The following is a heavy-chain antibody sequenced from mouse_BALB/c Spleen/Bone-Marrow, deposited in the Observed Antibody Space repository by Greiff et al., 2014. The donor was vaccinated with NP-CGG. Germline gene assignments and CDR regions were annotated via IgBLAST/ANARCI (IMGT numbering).Heavy chain of an antibody. CDR2: IYWDDDK. CDR3: ARVPMVRYAMDY. J-gene: IGHJ4*01. Sequence: ESGPGILQPSQTLSLTCSFSGFSLSTSGMGVSWIRQPSGKGLEWLAHIYWDDDKRYNPSLKSRLTISKDTSRNQVFLKITSVDTADTATYYCARVPMVRYAMDYWGQGTSVTVSS. V-gene: IGHV8-12*01. D-gene: IGHD1-1*02. CDR1: GFSLSTSGMG.